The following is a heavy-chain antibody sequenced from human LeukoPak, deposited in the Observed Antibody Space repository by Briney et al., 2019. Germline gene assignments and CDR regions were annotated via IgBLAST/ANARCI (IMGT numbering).Heavy chain of an antibody. D-gene: IGHD2-8*01. CDR3: ARQNPKEYCTNTYCFTYYYMDV. Sequence: PGGSLRLSCGASGLIFSVSDMHWVRQASGKGLEWVGRIRSKANRYETAYAASVKGRFTISRDDSKNTAYLQMNSLRTEDTAVYYCARQNPKEYCTNTYCFTYYYMDVWGKGTTVTISS. V-gene: IGHV3-73*01. CDR1: GLIFSVSD. CDR2: IRSKANRYET. J-gene: IGHJ6*03.